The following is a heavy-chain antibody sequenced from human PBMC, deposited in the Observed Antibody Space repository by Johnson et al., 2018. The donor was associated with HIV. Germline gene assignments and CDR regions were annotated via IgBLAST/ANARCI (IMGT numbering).Heavy chain of an antibody. CDR2: ISYDGSNQ. Sequence: VQLVESGGGVVQPGRSLRLSCAASGFTFSSYAMHWVRQAPGKGLEWVAVISYDGSNQYYADSVKGRFTISRDNSKNTLYVQMNSLRAEDTAVYYCAKSRSGWYEDAFDIWGQGTMVTVSS. CDR1: GFTFSSYA. J-gene: IGHJ3*02. D-gene: IGHD6-19*01. V-gene: IGHV3-30*04. CDR3: AKSRSGWYEDAFDI.